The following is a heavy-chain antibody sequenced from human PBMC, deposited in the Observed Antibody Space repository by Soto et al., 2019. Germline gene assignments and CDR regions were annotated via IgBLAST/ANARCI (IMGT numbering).Heavy chain of an antibody. Sequence: GSGPTLVNPTQTLTLTCTFSGLSLSTSGVGVGWIRQPPGKALEWLALIYWNDDKRYSPSLKSRLTITKDTSKNQVVLTMTNMDPVDTATYYCAHLPYYYDSSGYSTYYYYGMDVWGQGTTVTVSS. D-gene: IGHD3-22*01. V-gene: IGHV2-5*01. CDR1: GLSLSTSGVG. J-gene: IGHJ6*02. CDR2: IYWNDDK. CDR3: AHLPYYYDSSGYSTYYYYGMDV.